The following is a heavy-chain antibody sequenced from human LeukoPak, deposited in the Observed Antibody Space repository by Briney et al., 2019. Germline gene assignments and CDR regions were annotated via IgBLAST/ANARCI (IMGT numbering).Heavy chain of an antibody. CDR2: INHSGST. V-gene: IGHV4-34*01. Sequence: KTSETLSLTCAVYGGSFSGYYWSWIRQPPGKGLEWIGEINHSGSTNYNPSLKSRVTISVDTSKNQFSLKLSSVTAADTAVYYCASLGMGDYVAARNVGESHTIDYWGQGTLVTVSS. D-gene: IGHD4-17*01. J-gene: IGHJ4*02. CDR1: GGSFSGYY. CDR3: ASLGMGDYVAARNVGESHTIDY.